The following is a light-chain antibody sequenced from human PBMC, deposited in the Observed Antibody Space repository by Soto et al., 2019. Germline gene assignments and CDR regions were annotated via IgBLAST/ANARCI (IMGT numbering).Light chain of an antibody. Sequence: DVQMTQSPSSLSASVGDRVTITCRASQDISNYLSWYQQKPGKLPKLLIYTSSTLQSGVPSRFSGRGSGTDFTLTISSLQPEDFATYFCQQADSFPLTFGGGTKVDIK. CDR1: QDISNY. CDR3: QQADSFPLT. V-gene: IGKV1-27*01. J-gene: IGKJ4*01. CDR2: TSS.